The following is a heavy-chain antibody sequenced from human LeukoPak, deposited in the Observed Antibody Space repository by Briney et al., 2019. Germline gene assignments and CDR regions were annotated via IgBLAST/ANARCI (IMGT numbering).Heavy chain of an antibody. D-gene: IGHD5-12*01. V-gene: IGHV4-4*07. CDR3: ARGSRWLQFRAFDI. CDR2: IYTSGST. J-gene: IGHJ3*02. Sequence: SETLSLTCTVSGGSISSYYWSWIRQPAGKGLEWIGRIYTSGSTNYNPSLKSRVTMSVDTSKNQFSLKLSSVTAADTAVYYCARGSRWLQFRAFDIWGQGTMVTVSS. CDR1: GGSISSYY.